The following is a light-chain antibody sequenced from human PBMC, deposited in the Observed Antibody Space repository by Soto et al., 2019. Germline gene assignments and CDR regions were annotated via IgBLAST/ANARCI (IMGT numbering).Light chain of an antibody. CDR3: QQRSNWPCT. CDR2: DAS. CDR1: QDVKSY. J-gene: IGKJ1*01. Sequence: EMVLTQSPGSLALSTGERATLSCRYSQDVKSYLAWYQQKPGQPPRLLIYDASNRATGIPARFSGSGSGTDFTLTISSLQAEDVAVYYCQQRSNWPCTFGEGTKVDIK. V-gene: IGKV3-11*01.